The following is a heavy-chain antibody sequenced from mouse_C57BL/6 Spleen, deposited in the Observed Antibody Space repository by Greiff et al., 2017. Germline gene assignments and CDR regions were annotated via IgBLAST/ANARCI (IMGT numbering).Heavy chain of an antibody. CDR3: ARSYSNYGYAMDY. CDR2: IDPSDSYT. CDR1: GYTFTSYW. J-gene: IGHJ4*01. Sequence: QVQLQQPGAELVRPGTSVKLSCKASGYTFTSYWMHWVKQRPGQGLEWIGVIDPSDSYTNYNQKFKGKATLTVDTSSSTAYMQLSSLTSEDSAVXYCARSYSNYGYAMDYWGQGTSVTVSS. V-gene: IGHV1-59*01. D-gene: IGHD2-5*01.